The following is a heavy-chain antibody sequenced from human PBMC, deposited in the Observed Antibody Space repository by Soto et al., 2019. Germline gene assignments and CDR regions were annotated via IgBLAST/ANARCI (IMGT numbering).Heavy chain of an antibody. CDR1: GFTFSSYW. CDR3: ARECYGGSFDY. D-gene: IGHD4-17*01. J-gene: IGHJ4*02. Sequence: EVQLVESGGGSVQPGGSLRLSCAASGFTFSSYWMHWVRQAPGKGLVWVSRINRDGSSTVYADSVKGRFTISRDNAKNTLYLQMISLRAEDTAVYYCARECYGGSFDYWGQGTLVTVSS. V-gene: IGHV3-74*01. CDR2: INRDGSST.